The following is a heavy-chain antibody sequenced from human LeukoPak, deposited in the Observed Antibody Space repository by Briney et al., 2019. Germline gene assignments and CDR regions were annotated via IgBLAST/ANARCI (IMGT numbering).Heavy chain of an antibody. Sequence: PSQTLSLTCTVSGGSISSYYWSWIRQPPGKGLEWIGYIYYSGSTNYNPSLKSRVTISVDTSKNQFSLKLSSVTAADTAVYYCASVDYYDSSRAFDIWGQGTMVTVSS. D-gene: IGHD3-22*01. J-gene: IGHJ3*02. CDR2: IYYSGST. V-gene: IGHV4-59*01. CDR3: ASVDYYDSSRAFDI. CDR1: GGSISSYY.